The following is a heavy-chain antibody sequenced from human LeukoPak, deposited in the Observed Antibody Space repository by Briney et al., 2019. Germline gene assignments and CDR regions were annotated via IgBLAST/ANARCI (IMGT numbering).Heavy chain of an antibody. V-gene: IGHV1-24*01. J-gene: IGHJ4*02. CDR3: ATGPAYSSGWYNLGDY. CDR2: FDPEDGET. Sequence: ASVKVSCKVSGYTLTELSMHWVRQAPGKGLEWMGGFDPEDGETIYAQKFQGRVTMTEDTSTDTAYMELSSLRSEDTAVDYCATGPAYSSGWYNLGDYWGQGTLVTVSS. D-gene: IGHD6-19*01. CDR1: GYTLTELS.